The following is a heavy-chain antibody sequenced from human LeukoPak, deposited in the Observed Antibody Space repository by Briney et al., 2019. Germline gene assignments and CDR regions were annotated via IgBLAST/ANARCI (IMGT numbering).Heavy chain of an antibody. V-gene: IGHV3-30*18. D-gene: IGHD4-17*01. CDR3: AKADYGDSPFDP. J-gene: IGHJ5*02. CDR1: GFTFSSYG. Sequence: GGSLRLSCAASGFTFSSYGMHCVRQAPGKGLEWVAVISYDGSNKYYADSVKGRFTISRDNSKNTLYLQMNSLRAEDTAVYYCAKADYGDSPFDPWGQGTLVTVSS. CDR2: ISYDGSNK.